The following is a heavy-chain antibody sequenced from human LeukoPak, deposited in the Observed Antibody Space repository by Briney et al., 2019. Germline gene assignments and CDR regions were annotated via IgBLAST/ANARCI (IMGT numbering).Heavy chain of an antibody. V-gene: IGHV4-59*08. CDR2: IYYSGST. J-gene: IGHJ4*02. D-gene: IGHD6-13*01. CDR1: GGSISSYY. Sequence: PSETLSLTCTVSGGSISSYYWSWIRQPPGKGLEWIGYIYYSGSTNYNPSLKSRVTISEDTSKNQFSLKLSSVTAADTAVYYCARHQAPSSSWSVPFDYWGQGTLVTVSS. CDR3: ARHQAPSSSWSVPFDY.